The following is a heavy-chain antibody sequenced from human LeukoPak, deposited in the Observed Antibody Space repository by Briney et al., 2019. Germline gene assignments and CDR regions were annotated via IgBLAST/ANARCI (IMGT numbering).Heavy chain of an antibody. CDR1: GFTFSDYW. CDR3: ASGYARSARHQSDF. D-gene: IGHD5-12*01. Sequence: GGSLRLSCGVSGFTFSDYWMHWVRQAPGKGLVWVSRINSDGSNTNYAGSVKGRFTISRDNAKNTLYLQMNSLRVGDTAVYYCASGYARSARHQSDFWGQGTVVTVSS. V-gene: IGHV3-74*01. J-gene: IGHJ4*02. CDR2: INSDGSNT.